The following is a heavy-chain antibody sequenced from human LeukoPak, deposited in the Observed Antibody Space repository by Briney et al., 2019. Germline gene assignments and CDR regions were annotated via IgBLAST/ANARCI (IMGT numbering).Heavy chain of an antibody. D-gene: IGHD4-17*01. CDR1: GGSISSYY. Sequence: SETLSLTCTVSGGSISSYYWSWIRQPPGKGLEWIGYIYYSGSTNYNPSLKSRVTISVDTSKNQFSLKLSSVTAADTAVYYCARAHYGDYVDGMDVWGQGTTVTVSS. CDR2: IYYSGST. J-gene: IGHJ6*02. V-gene: IGHV4-59*01. CDR3: ARAHYGDYVDGMDV.